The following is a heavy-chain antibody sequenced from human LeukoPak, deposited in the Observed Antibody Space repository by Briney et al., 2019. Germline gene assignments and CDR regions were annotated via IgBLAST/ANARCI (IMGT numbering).Heavy chain of an antibody. Sequence: GASVKISCKTSGYTFIGYFIHWVRQAPGQGLEWMGWINPNSGATNYAQKFQGRVTLTRDTSISTAYMELSRLRSDDTAVFYCATVETGYCSSASCCLLTYWGQGTLVTVSS. CDR2: INPNSGAT. D-gene: IGHD2-2*01. CDR1: GYTFIGYF. V-gene: IGHV1-2*02. J-gene: IGHJ4*02. CDR3: ATVETGYCSSASCCLLTY.